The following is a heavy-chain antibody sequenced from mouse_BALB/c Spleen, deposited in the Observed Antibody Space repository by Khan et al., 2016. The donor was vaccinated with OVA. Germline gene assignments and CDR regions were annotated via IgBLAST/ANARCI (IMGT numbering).Heavy chain of an antibody. CDR2: IYPGSGNT. CDR1: GFTFIDYY. CDR3: ARGGYYNNYLFDY. Sequence: QVQLQQSGPELVKPGASVKISCKAAGFTFIDYYIHWVKQKPGQGLEWIGWIYPGSGNTKYNEKFKDMATLTVDTSSTTAYMQLSSLTSEDTAVYFCARGGYYNNYLFDYWGQGTALTVSS. D-gene: IGHD1-1*01. J-gene: IGHJ2*01. V-gene: IGHV1-84*02.